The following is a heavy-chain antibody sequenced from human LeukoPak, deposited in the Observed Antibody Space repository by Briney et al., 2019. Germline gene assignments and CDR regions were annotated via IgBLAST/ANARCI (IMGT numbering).Heavy chain of an antibody. V-gene: IGHV3-15*01. CDR1: GFTFSNAW. J-gene: IGHJ3*02. CDR3: TTEGEGYYDFWSGYHDAFDI. CDR2: IKSKTDGGTT. Sequence: GGSLRLSCAASGFTFSNAWMSWVRQAPGKGLEWVGRIKSKTDGGTTDYAAPVKGRFTISRDDSKNTLYLQMNSLKTEDTAVYYCTTEGEGYYDFWSGYHDAFDIWGQGTMVTVSS. D-gene: IGHD3-3*01.